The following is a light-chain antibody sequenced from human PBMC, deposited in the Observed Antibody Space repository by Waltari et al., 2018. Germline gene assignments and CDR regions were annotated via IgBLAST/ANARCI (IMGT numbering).Light chain of an antibody. CDR1: QGSNSY. CDR2: GTS. CDR3: QQLKSFLFT. Sequence: DIQFTQSPSFLSASVGDRVTITCRASQGSNSYLAWYQQKPGKAPKLLIYGTSTLQSVVPSRFSGSGAGTEFTLTISILQPEDFATYYCQQLKSFLFTFGQGTRLDIK. J-gene: IGKJ5*01. V-gene: IGKV1-9*01.